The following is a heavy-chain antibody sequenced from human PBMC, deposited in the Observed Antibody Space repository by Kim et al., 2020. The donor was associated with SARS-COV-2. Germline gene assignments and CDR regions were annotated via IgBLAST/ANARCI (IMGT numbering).Heavy chain of an antibody. V-gene: IGHV4-59*01. Sequence: KSRATISVDTSKNQFSLKLSSVTAADTAVYYCARERYSRPLGRTKPYFDLWGRGTLVTVSS. J-gene: IGHJ2*01. CDR3: ARERYSRPLGRTKPYFDL. D-gene: IGHD6-13*01.